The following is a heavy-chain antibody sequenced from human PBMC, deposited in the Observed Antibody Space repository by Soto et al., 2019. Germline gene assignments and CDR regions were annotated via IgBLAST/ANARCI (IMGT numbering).Heavy chain of an antibody. D-gene: IGHD2-2*01. CDR1: GYTFTGYY. V-gene: IGHV1-2*02. CDR3: ARERYQVISDGMDV. J-gene: IGHJ6*02. CDR2: INPETGGT. Sequence: ASVKVSCKAAGYTFTGYYVHWVREAPGQGLEWMGWINPETGGTSYAQKFQGRVTLSRDTSINTAYLEVSRLRFDDAAVYFCARERYQVISDGMDVWGQGTTVTVSS.